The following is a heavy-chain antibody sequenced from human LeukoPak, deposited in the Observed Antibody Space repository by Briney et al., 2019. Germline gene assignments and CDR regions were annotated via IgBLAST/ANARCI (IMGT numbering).Heavy chain of an antibody. V-gene: IGHV3-23*01. CDR2: IDKSGDGA. CDR1: GFTFSSHA. J-gene: IGHJ3*02. CDR3: ARRGGTSGWGAFDI. D-gene: IGHD2-2*01. Sequence: GGSLRLSCAASGFTFSSHAMNWVRQPPGKGLDWVSSIDKSGDGAFYADSVKGRFSISRDNSKNTLYLQMNSLRREDTAVYYCARRGGTSGWGAFDIWGQGTMVTVSS.